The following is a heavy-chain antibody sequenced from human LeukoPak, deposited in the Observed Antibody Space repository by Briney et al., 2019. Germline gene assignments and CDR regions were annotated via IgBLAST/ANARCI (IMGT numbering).Heavy chain of an antibody. CDR3: ARGGGQVPFDY. CDR1: GFIFSSYA. J-gene: IGHJ4*02. Sequence: GSLRLSCAASGFIFSSYAMHWVRQAPGKGLEWVAVILYAGSNKYYADSVKGRFTISRDNSKNTLYLQMNSLRAEDTAVYYCARGGGQVPFDYWGQGTLVTVSS. CDR2: ILYAGSNK. V-gene: IGHV3-30*04. D-gene: IGHD2-15*01.